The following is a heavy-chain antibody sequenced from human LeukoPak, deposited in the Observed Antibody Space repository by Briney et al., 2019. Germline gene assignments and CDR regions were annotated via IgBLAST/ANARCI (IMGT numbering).Heavy chain of an antibody. D-gene: IGHD3-9*01. Sequence: ASVKVSCKASGYTFTCYYMHWVRQAPGQGLEWMGWINPNSGGTNYAQKFQGRVTMTRDTSISTAYMELSRLRSDDTAVYYCARDIDYDILTGYYNVRWFDPWGQGTLVTVSS. CDR1: GYTFTCYY. J-gene: IGHJ5*02. CDR3: ARDIDYDILTGYYNVRWFDP. CDR2: INPNSGGT. V-gene: IGHV1-2*02.